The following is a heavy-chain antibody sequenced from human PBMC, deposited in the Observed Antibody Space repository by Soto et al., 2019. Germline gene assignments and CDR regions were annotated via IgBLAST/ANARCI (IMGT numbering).Heavy chain of an antibody. V-gene: IGHV3-23*01. J-gene: IGHJ4*02. D-gene: IGHD1-1*01. Sequence: XGSLGLSGAASGFTFSSYAMSWVRQAPGKGLEWVSSISGSGGGTYYADSVKGRFTFSRDNSKNTLYLQMNSLRAEDTAVYYCAKFGMATTKRSPPYYIDYWGQGALVTVSS. CDR3: AKFGMATTKRSPPYYIDY. CDR1: GFTFSSYA. CDR2: ISGSGGGT.